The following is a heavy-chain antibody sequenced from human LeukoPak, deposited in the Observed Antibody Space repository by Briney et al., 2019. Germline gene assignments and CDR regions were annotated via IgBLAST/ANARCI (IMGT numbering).Heavy chain of an antibody. CDR2: IYYSGST. CDR1: GGSISSYY. D-gene: IGHD3-3*01. Sequence: SETLSPTCTVSGGSISSYYWSWIRQPPGKRLEWIGHIYYSGSTNYNPSLKSRVTISVDTSKNQFSLKLSSVTAADTAVYYCARDPLYGFLDYWGQGTLVTVSS. CDR3: ARDPLYGFLDY. V-gene: IGHV4-59*01. J-gene: IGHJ4*02.